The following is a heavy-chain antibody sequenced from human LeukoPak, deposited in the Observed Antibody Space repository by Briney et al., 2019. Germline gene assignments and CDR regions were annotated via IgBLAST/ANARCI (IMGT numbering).Heavy chain of an antibody. CDR2: IYAGDSDT. Sequence: GESLKISCKGSGYSFSSYWIGWVRQMPGKGLEWMGIIYAGDSDTRYSPSFQGQVTISADKSIRTAYLQWISLKASDTAMYYCARQDMASSGWFYGMDVWGQGTTVTVSS. V-gene: IGHV5-51*01. J-gene: IGHJ6*02. CDR1: GYSFSSYW. D-gene: IGHD6-19*01. CDR3: ARQDMASSGWFYGMDV.